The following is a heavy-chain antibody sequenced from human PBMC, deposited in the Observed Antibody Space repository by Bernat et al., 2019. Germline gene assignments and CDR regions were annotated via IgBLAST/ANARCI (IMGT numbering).Heavy chain of an antibody. V-gene: IGHV3-7*03. CDR3: AREGGAGYSFDY. D-gene: IGHD3-16*01. Sequence: VQLVESGGGVVQPGRSLRLSCAASGFTFSSYGMHWVRQAPGKGLEWVANINQDGSEKNYVNSVKGRFTIFRDNTKGSLVLQMNGLRAEDTAYYYCAREGGAGYSFDYWGQGALVTVSS. CDR1: GFTFSSYG. CDR2: INQDGSEK. J-gene: IGHJ4*02.